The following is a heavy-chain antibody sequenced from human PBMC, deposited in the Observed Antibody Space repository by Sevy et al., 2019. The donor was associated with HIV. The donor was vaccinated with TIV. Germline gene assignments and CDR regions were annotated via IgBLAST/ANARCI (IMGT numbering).Heavy chain of an antibody. J-gene: IGHJ4*02. Sequence: GGSLRLSCAASGITLTPYWMHWVLQVPGKGLVWVSRINSDGSSTSYAESVKGRFTISRDNGKNTLYLQMKSLRVEDTAVYFCSRGLYYYDMRGHQEPGDYWGQGVLVTVSS. V-gene: IGHV3-74*01. CDR1: GITLTPYW. CDR2: INSDGSST. D-gene: IGHD3-22*01. CDR3: SRGLYYYDMRGHQEPGDY.